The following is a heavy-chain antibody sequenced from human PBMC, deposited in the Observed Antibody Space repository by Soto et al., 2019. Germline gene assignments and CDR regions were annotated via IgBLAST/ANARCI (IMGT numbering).Heavy chain of an antibody. V-gene: IGHV3-33*01. CDR2: TWYDGSKK. D-gene: IGHD2-15*01. CDR3: ARYCSGGSCYPYYCGMDV. Sequence: QVQLVESGGGVVQPGRSLRLSCAASGFTFSSYGMHWVRQAPGKGLEWVALTWYDGSKKYYADSVKGRFTISRDNSKNTLYLQMNSLRVEDTAVYYCARYCSGGSCYPYYCGMDVWGQGTTVTVSS. J-gene: IGHJ6*02. CDR1: GFTFSSYG.